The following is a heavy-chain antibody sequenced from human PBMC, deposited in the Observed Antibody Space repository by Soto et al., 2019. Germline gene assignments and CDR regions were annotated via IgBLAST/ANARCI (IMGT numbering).Heavy chain of an antibody. J-gene: IGHJ5*01. V-gene: IGHV4-38-2*02. CDR1: GDSIRTGYY. CDR2: IYHSGTT. Sequence: PQTLSLTCAVSGDSIRTGYYWAWSRQPPRKGLEWIGSIYHSGTTYYNPSLKSRVTISVDTSKNQFSLKLSSVTAADTAVYYCARDLNLSVAGSLLSCFVFWGQGILGTVSS. CDR3: ARDLNLSVAGSLLSCFVF. D-gene: IGHD6-19*01.